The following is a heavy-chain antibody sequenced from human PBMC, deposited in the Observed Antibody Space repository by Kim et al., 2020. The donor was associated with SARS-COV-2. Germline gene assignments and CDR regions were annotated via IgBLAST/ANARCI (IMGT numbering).Heavy chain of an antibody. D-gene: IGHD3-9*01. CDR1: GYSFTSYW. V-gene: IGHV5-51*01. J-gene: IGHJ4*02. CDR3: ARPARFYDILTGYYRPGEFDY. Sequence: GESLKISCKGSGYSFTSYWIGWVRQMPGKGLEWMGIIYPSDSETRNIPSFQGQVTISADKSISTAYLQRSSLKASDTAIYYCARPARFYDILTGYYRPGEFDYWGEGTLVTVSS. CDR2: IYPSDSET.